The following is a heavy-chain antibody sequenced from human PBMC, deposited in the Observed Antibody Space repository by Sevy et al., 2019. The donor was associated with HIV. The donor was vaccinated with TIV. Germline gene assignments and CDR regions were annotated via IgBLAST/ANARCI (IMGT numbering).Heavy chain of an antibody. CDR2: FDPEDDET. V-gene: IGHV1-24*01. CDR3: ATTKDYYDSSGSPFDY. D-gene: IGHD3-22*01. Sequence: ASVKVSCMVSGYTLSELSMHWVRQAPGKGLEWMGRFDPEDDETIYAQKFQGRVTMTEDTSTDTAYMELNNLRSEDTAVYYCATTKDYYDSSGSPFDYWGQRTLVTVSS. CDR1: GYTLSELS. J-gene: IGHJ4*02.